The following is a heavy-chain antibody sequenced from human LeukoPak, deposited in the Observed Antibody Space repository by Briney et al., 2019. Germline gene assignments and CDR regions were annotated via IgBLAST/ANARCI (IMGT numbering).Heavy chain of an antibody. CDR1: GFTFSSYE. CDR3: ARESWATDY. Sequence: GGSLRLSCAASGFTFSSYEMNWVRQAPGKGLEWISYISSSGSSIYYADSVKGRFTISRDNAKNSLYLQMNSLRAEDTAVYYCARESWATDYWGQGTLVTVSS. D-gene: IGHD3-10*01. J-gene: IGHJ4*02. CDR2: ISSSGSSI. V-gene: IGHV3-48*03.